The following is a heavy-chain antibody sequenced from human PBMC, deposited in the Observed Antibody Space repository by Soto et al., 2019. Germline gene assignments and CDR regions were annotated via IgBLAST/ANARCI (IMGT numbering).Heavy chain of an antibody. J-gene: IGHJ6*02. V-gene: IGHV1-69*13. D-gene: IGHD3-22*01. CDR2: IIPIFGTA. Sequence: GASGKVSCKASGGTFSSYAISWVRQAPGQGLEWMGGIIPIFGTANYAQKFQGRVTITADESTSTAYMELSSLRSEDTAVYYCARARLTMIVVASYYYYGMDVWGQGTTVTVSS. CDR3: ARARLTMIVVASYYYYGMDV. CDR1: GGTFSSYA.